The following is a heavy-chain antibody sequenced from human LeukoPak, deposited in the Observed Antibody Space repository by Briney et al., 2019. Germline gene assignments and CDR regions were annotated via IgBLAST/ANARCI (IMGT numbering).Heavy chain of an antibody. Sequence: GGSLRLSCAASGFTFSSYWMSWVRQAPGKGLEWVANIKQDGSEKYYVDSVKGRFTISRDNAKNSLYLQINSLRAEDTAVYYCARDGVMYYYGSGSYNWFDPWGQGTLVTVSS. CDR3: ARDGVMYYYGSGSYNWFDP. J-gene: IGHJ5*02. CDR1: GFTFSSYW. CDR2: IKQDGSEK. V-gene: IGHV3-7*01. D-gene: IGHD3-10*01.